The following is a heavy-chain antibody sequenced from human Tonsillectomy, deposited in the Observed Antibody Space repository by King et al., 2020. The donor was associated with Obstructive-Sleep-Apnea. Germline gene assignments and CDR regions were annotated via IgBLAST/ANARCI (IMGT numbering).Heavy chain of an antibody. CDR2: IYYIGTF. CDR1: GGSISSHY. D-gene: IGHD1-1*01. CDR3: ASLTWEHWFDP. J-gene: IGHJ5*02. V-gene: IGHV4-59*08. Sequence: QLQESGPGLVKPSETLSLTCTVSGGSISSHYWSWSREPPGKGLEGIGYIYYIGTFDYNTSLKSRVTMSVDTSKNQFSLKLSSVTAADTAVYYCASLTWEHWFDPWGQGTLVTVSS.